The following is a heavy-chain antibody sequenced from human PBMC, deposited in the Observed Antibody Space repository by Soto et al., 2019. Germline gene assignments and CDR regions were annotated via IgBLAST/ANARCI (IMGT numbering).Heavy chain of an antibody. J-gene: IGHJ5*01. CDR2: INHSGRV. Sequence: SETLSLTCAVYGGSFSGHSWTWIRQPPGKGLEWIGDINHSGRVNYSPSLKSRVTISLDTSKNQFSLTLSAVTAADTAMYYCSTRAYDTNGYYRFDPWGQGALVTVSS. CDR3: STRAYDTNGYYRFDP. V-gene: IGHV4-34*01. CDR1: GGSFSGHS. D-gene: IGHD3-22*01.